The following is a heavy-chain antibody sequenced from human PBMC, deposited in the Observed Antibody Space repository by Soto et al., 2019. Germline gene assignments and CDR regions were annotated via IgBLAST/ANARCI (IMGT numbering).Heavy chain of an antibody. V-gene: IGHV1-2*02. CDR3: ATSTHNYDILTGYYLSPSAFDY. Sequence: ASVKVSCKASGYTFTGYYMHWVLQAPGQGLEWMGWINPNSGGTNYAQKFQGRVTMTRDTSISTAYMELSRLRSDDTAVYYCATSTHNYDILTGYYLSPSAFDYWGQGTLVTVSS. J-gene: IGHJ4*02. CDR2: INPNSGGT. D-gene: IGHD3-9*01. CDR1: GYTFTGYY.